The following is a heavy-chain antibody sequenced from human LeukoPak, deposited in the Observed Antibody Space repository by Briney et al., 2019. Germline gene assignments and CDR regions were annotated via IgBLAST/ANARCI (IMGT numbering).Heavy chain of an antibody. Sequence: PGGSLRLSYAASGFTFSSYWMSWVRQAPGKGLEWVANIKQDGSEKYYVDSVKGRFTISRDNAKNSLYLQMNSLRAEDTAVYYCARDRRDYDSSGYYSLRYFDYWGQGTLVTVSS. CDR2: IKQDGSEK. CDR1: GFTFSSYW. J-gene: IGHJ4*02. D-gene: IGHD3-22*01. V-gene: IGHV3-7*01. CDR3: ARDRRDYDSSGYYSLRYFDY.